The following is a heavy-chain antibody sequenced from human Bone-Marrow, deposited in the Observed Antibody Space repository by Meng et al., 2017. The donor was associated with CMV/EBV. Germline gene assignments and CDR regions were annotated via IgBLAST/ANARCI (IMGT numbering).Heavy chain of an antibody. Sequence: ASVKVSCKASGYTFTGYYMHWVRQAPGQGLEWMGWMNPNSGNTGYAQKFQGRVTITRNTSISTAYMELSSLRSEDTAVYYCARGLSYSSSWYYYWGQGNLVTVSS. V-gene: IGHV1-8*03. CDR2: MNPNSGNT. CDR1: GYTFTGYY. J-gene: IGHJ4*02. CDR3: ARGLSYSSSWYYY. D-gene: IGHD6-13*01.